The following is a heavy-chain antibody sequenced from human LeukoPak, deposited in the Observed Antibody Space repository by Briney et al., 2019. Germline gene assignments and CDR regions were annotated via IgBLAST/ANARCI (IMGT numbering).Heavy chain of an antibody. J-gene: IGHJ6*04. CDR1: GGSISNYY. Sequence: SETLSLTCTVSGGSISNYYWTWIRQPPGKGLEWIGYIYYSGSTNYNPSLRSRATISVDTSKKQFSLNLSSVTAADTALYYCARVATMVRGSNGMDVWLKGTTVTVSP. V-gene: IGHV4-59*01. D-gene: IGHD3-10*01. CDR2: IYYSGST. CDR3: ARVATMVRGSNGMDV.